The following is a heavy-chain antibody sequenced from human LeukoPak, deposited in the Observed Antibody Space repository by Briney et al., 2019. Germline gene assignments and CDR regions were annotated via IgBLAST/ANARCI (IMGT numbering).Heavy chain of an antibody. J-gene: IGHJ4*02. D-gene: IGHD5-12*01. CDR2: ISAYNGNT. CDR3: AISSRGYSGYDAGFDY. V-gene: IGHV1-18*04. CDR1: GYTFTSYS. Sequence: ASVKVSCKASGYTFTSYSVHWVRQAPGQGLEWMGWISAYNGNTNYAQKLQGRVTMTTDTSTSTAYMELRSLRSDDTAVYYCAISSRGYSGYDAGFDYWGQGTLVTVSS.